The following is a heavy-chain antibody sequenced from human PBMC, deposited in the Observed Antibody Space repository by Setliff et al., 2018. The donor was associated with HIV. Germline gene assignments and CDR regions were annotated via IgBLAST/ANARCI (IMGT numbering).Heavy chain of an antibody. CDR1: GYTFTSYG. CDR3: ARLEDYYDCSGYYYGLGDDY. Sequence: ASVKVSCKASGYTFTSYGISWVRQAPGQGLEWMGWISAYNGNTNYAQKLQGRVTMTTDTSTSTAYMELRSLRSDDTAVYYCARLEDYYDCSGYYYGLGDDYWGQGTLVTVSS. J-gene: IGHJ4*02. D-gene: IGHD3-22*01. V-gene: IGHV1-18*01. CDR2: ISAYNGNT.